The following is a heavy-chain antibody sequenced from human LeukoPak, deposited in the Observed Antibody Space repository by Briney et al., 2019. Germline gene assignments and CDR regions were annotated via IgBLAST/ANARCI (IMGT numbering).Heavy chain of an antibody. CDR3: ARDSHTTVTDYYY. CDR1: GFTVSSNW. Sequence: GGSLRLSCAASGFTVSSNWMSWVSQAPGKGLEWVANIKQDGSEKYYVDSVKGRFTISRDNAKNSLYLQMNSLRAEDTAVYYCARDSHTTVTDYYY. D-gene: IGHD4-11*01. J-gene: IGHJ6*01. V-gene: IGHV3-7*01. CDR2: IKQDGSEK.